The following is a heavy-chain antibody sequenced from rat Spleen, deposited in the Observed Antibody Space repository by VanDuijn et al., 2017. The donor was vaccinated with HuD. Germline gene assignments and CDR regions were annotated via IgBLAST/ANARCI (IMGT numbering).Heavy chain of an antibody. D-gene: IGHD1-2*01. CDR2: ISYDGSST. CDR3: KTADYSSYIY. CDR1: GFTFSNYD. V-gene: IGHV5-20*01. Sequence: EVQLVESGGGLVQPGRSMKLSCAASGFTFSNYDMAWVRQAPTKGLEWVASISYDGSSTYYRDSVKGRFTISRDNAKSTLYLQMDSMRSEDTATYYCKTADYSSYIYWGQGVMVTVSS. J-gene: IGHJ2*01.